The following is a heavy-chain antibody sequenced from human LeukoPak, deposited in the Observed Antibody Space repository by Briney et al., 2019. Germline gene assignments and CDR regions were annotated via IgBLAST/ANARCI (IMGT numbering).Heavy chain of an antibody. V-gene: IGHV3-74*01. CDR3: AKVELELRAFDI. Sequence: QPGGSLRLSCAASEFTFSSYWMHWVRQAPGKGLVWVSHINPDGTTTNYADSVKGRFTISRDNAKNTLYLQMNSLRAEDTAVYYCAKVELELRAFDIWGQGTMVTVSS. D-gene: IGHD1-7*01. J-gene: IGHJ3*02. CDR2: INPDGTTT. CDR1: EFTFSSYW.